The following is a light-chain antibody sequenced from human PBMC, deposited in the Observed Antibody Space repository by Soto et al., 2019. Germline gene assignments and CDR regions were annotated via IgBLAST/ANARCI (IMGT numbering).Light chain of an antibody. CDR1: QGISSY. CDR2: AAS. V-gene: IGKV1-8*01. CDR3: QQYDSYPRT. J-gene: IGKJ1*01. Sequence: AIRMTQSPSSFSASTGDRVTITCRASQGISSYLAWYQQKPGKAPKLLIYAASPLQSGVPSRFSGSGSGTDVTLTISCLQSEDFATYYCQQYDSYPRTFGQGTKVEIK.